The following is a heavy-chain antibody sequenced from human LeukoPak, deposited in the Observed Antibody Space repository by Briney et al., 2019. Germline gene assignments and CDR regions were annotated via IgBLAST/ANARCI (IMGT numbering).Heavy chain of an antibody. J-gene: IGHJ6*03. V-gene: IGHV1-69*06. Sequence: SVKVSCKASGGTFSSYAISWVRQAPGQGLEWMGGIIPIFGTVNYAQKFQGRVTITADKSTSTAYMELSRLRSDDTAVYYCARERLDYYDSSGYPRYMDVWGKGTTVTVSS. D-gene: IGHD3-22*01. CDR2: IIPIFGTV. CDR3: ARERLDYYDSSGYPRYMDV. CDR1: GGTFSSYA.